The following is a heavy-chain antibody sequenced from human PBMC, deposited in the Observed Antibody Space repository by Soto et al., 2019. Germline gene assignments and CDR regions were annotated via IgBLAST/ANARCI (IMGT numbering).Heavy chain of an antibody. D-gene: IGHD1-20*01. CDR3: ATLETMLTPTFDD. V-gene: IGHV1-24*01. Sequence: QVQVVQSGAEVKKPGASVKVSCKVSGDTLSELSRHWVRQAPGKGLGWMGVVDPEDGETSYGQKFQGRVVMTEDTSTDTAYMELGSLRSEDTAVYVCATLETMLTPTFDDWGQGTLVTVSS. J-gene: IGHJ4*02. CDR1: GDTLSELS. CDR2: VDPEDGET.